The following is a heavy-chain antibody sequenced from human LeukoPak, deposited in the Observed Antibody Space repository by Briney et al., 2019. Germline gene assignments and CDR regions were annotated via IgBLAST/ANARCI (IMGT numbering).Heavy chain of an antibody. D-gene: IGHD6-13*01. CDR2: MKYDGSEK. J-gene: IGHJ4*02. Sequence: PGGSLRLSCAASGFTFSSYWMSWVRQAPRKGLGWVANMKYDGSEKYYVDPVKGRFTISRDNAKNSLYLHMNSLRAEDTAVYYCARDIEAAGLFLDYWGQGTLVTVSS. V-gene: IGHV3-7*01. CDR3: ARDIEAAGLFLDY. CDR1: GFTFSSYW.